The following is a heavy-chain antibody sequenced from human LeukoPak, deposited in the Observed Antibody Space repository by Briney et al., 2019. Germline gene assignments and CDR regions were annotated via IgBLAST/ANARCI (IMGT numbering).Heavy chain of an antibody. Sequence: SETLSLTCTVSGGSISSSSYYWGWIRQPPGKGLEWIGEINHSGSTNYNPSLKSRVTISADTSKNQFSLKLSSVTAADTAVYYCARETTVTTGAFDIWGQGTMVTVSS. CDR1: GGSISSSSYY. CDR2: INHSGST. CDR3: ARETTVTTGAFDI. J-gene: IGHJ3*02. D-gene: IGHD4-17*01. V-gene: IGHV4-39*07.